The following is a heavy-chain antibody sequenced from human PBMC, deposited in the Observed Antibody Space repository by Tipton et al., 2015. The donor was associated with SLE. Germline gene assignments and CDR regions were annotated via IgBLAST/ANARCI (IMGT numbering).Heavy chain of an antibody. J-gene: IGHJ4*02. D-gene: IGHD2-15*01. CDR2: IIPIFGTA. V-gene: IGHV1-69*13. CDR3: ARGYCSGGSCPLGY. CDR1: GYTFTSYG. Sequence: QLVQSGAEVKKPGASVKVSCKASGYTFTSYGISWVRQAPGQGLEWMGGIIPIFGTANYAQKFQGRVTITADESTSTAYMELSSLRSEDTAVYYCARGYCSGGSCPLGYWGQGTLVTVSS.